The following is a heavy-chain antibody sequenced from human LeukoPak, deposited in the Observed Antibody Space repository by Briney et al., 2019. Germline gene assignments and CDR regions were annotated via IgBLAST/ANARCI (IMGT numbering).Heavy chain of an antibody. CDR1: GGSISSGNYY. D-gene: IGHD3-3*01. V-gene: IGHV4-30-4*08. CDR2: IYYSGST. J-gene: IGHJ4*02. Sequence: PSETLSLTCTVSGGSISSGNYYWSWIRQPPGKGLEWIGYIYYSGSTYYNPSLKSRVTISVDTSKKQFSLKLSSVTAADTAVYYCARGSYDFRPGIDYWGQGTLVTVSS. CDR3: ARGSYDFRPGIDY.